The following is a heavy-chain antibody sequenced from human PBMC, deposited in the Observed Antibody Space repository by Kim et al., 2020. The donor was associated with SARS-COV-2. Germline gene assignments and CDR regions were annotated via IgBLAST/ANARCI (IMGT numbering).Heavy chain of an antibody. CDR2: IYYSGST. CDR1: GGSISSSSYY. J-gene: IGHJ4*02. V-gene: IGHV4-39*01. Sequence: SETLSLTCTVSGGSISSSSYYWGWIRQPPGKGLEWIGSIYYSGSTYYNPSLKSRVTISVDTSKNQFSLKLSSVTAADTAVHYCARHKREGIVVAKGYYFDYWGQGTLVTVSS. D-gene: IGHD3-22*01. CDR3: ARHKREGIVVAKGYYFDY.